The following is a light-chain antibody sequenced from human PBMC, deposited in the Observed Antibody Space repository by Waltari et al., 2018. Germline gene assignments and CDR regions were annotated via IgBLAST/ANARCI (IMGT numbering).Light chain of an antibody. CDR1: QSVSSS. V-gene: IGKV3-20*01. CDR2: GAS. CDR3: QQYGIAPCT. J-gene: IGKJ2*02. Sequence: EIVLTQSPGTLSLSPGARATLSCRASQSVSSSLAWYQQKPGQAPRLLIYGASIRATGIPDRVSGSGSGTDFTLTISRLEPEDFAVYYCQQYGIAPCTFGQGTKLEIK.